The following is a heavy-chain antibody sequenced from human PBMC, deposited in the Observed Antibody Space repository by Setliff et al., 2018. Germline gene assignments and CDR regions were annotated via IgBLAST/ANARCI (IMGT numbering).Heavy chain of an antibody. J-gene: IGHJ4*02. D-gene: IGHD6-13*01. CDR1: GDTFSTYA. Sequence: SVKVSCKASGDTFSTYALSWVRQAPGQGLEWMGGIIPLLETAKYAQKFQDRVTMTRDTSTTTFYLEMNSLTSEDTAVYYCARAGSAPAGRKGILEYWGQGSLVTVSS. CDR3: ARAGSAPAGRKGILEY. CDR2: IIPLLETA. V-gene: IGHV1-69*05.